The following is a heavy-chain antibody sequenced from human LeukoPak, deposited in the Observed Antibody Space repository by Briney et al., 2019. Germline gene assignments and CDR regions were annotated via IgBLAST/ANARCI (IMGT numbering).Heavy chain of an antibody. CDR3: AKDHAYYYDSSGYRH. CDR2: ISGSGGST. CDR1: GFTFSSYA. Sequence: GGSLRLSCAASGFTFSSYAMSWVRQAPGKGLEWVAAISGSGGSTYYADSVKGRFTISRDNSKNTLYLQMNSLRAEDTAVYYCAKDHAYYYDSSGYRHWGQGILVTVSS. J-gene: IGHJ4*02. D-gene: IGHD3-22*01. V-gene: IGHV3-23*01.